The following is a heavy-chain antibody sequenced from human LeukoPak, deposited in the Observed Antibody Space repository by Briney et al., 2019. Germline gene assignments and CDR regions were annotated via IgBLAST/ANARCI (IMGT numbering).Heavy chain of an antibody. CDR3: ARVPAMGPNLYYYYMDV. D-gene: IGHD5-18*01. CDR2: ISGSGTNT. J-gene: IGHJ6*03. V-gene: IGHV3-23*01. CDR1: GFTFSSYA. Sequence: GGSLRLSCAASGFTFSSYAMSWVRQAPGKGLEWVSSISGSGTNTYYADSVKGRFTISRDNSKNTLYLQMNSLRTEDTAVYYCARVPAMGPNLYYYYMDVWGKGTTVTVSS.